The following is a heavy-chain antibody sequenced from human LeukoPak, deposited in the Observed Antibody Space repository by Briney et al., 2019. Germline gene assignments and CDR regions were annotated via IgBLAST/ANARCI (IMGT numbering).Heavy chain of an antibody. J-gene: IGHJ4*02. Sequence: SETLSLTCTVSGGSVSGYYWNWIRQPAGKGLEWIGEINHSGSTNYNPSLKSRVTISVDTSKNQFSLKLSSVTAADTAVYYCARGGGNRALDYWGQGTLVTVSS. V-gene: IGHV4-34*01. D-gene: IGHD3-10*01. CDR2: INHSGST. CDR1: GGSVSGYY. CDR3: ARGGGNRALDY.